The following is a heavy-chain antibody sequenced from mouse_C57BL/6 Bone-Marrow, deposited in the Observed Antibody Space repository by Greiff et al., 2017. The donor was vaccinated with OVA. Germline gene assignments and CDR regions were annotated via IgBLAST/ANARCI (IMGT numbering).Heavy chain of an antibody. V-gene: IGHV1-15*01. J-gene: IGHJ2*01. CDR1: GYTFTDYE. Sequence: QVQLQQSGAELVRPGASVTLSCKASGYTFTDYEMHWVKQTPVHGLEWIGAIDPETGGTAYNQKFKGKAILTADKSSSTAYMELRSLTSEDSAVYYCTRDWNYYSNYAEYYFDYWGQGTTLTVSS. CDR3: TRDWNYYSNYAEYYFDY. CDR2: IDPETGGT. D-gene: IGHD2-5*01.